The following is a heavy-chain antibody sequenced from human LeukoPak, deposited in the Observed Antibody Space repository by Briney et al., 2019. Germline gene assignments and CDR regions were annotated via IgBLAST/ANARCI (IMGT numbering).Heavy chain of an antibody. CDR1: GYTFTSYD. CDR2: MNPNSGNT. CDR3: ARDQDCSGGSCYSSGFGY. J-gene: IGHJ4*02. Sequence: ASVKVSCKASGYTFTSYDINWERQATGQGLEWMGWMNPNSGNTGYAQKFQGRVTMTRDTSISTAYMELSRLRSDDTAVYYCARDQDCSGGSCYSSGFGYWGQGTLVTVSS. V-gene: IGHV1-8*01. D-gene: IGHD2-15*01.